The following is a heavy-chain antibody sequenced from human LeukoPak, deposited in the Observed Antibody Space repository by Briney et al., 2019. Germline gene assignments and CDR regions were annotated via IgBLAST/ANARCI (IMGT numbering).Heavy chain of an antibody. D-gene: IGHD6-6*01. CDR3: AGSIAARLDY. V-gene: IGHV4-34*01. CDR2: INHSGST. Sequence: PSQTPSLTCAVYGGSFSDYYWSWIRQPPGKGLEWIGEINHSGSTSYNPSLKSRVTISVDTSKNQFSLKLSSVTAADTAVYYCAGSIAARLDYWGQGTLVTVSS. J-gene: IGHJ4*02. CDR1: GGSFSDYY.